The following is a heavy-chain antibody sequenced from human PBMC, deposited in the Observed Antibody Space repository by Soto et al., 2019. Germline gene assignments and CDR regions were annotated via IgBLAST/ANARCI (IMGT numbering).Heavy chain of an antibody. V-gene: IGHV3-30*18. CDR1: GFTFSSYG. CDR3: AKALHVGTIGFDP. Sequence: GGSLRLSCAASGFTFSSYGMHWVRQAPGKGLEWVAVISYDGSNKYYADSVKGRFTISRDNSKNTLYLQMNSLRAEDTAVYYWAKALHVGTIGFDPWGEGSLVTV. CDR2: ISYDGSNK. J-gene: IGHJ5*02. D-gene: IGHD2-2*01.